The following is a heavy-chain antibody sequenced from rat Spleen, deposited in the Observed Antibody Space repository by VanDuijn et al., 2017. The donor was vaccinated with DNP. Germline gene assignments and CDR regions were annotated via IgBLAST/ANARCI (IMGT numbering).Heavy chain of an antibody. V-gene: IGHV5-27*01. Sequence: EVQLVESGGGLVQPGRSLKLSCAASGFTFSHYYMAWVRQAPKKGLEWVAAISPSASRTYYLDSVKGRFTISRDNAKNTQYLQMDSLRSEDTATYYCTSGLYWGQGVMVTVSS. J-gene: IGHJ2*01. CDR1: GFTFSHYY. CDR2: ISPSASRT. CDR3: TSGLY. D-gene: IGHD1-7*01.